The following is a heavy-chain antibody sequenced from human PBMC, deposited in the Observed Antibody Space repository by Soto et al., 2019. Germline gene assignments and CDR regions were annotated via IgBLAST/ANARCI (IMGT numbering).Heavy chain of an antibody. CDR1: VGSISSGGYS. J-gene: IGHJ5*02. CDR3: ARVPDR. Sequence: QLQLQESGSGLVKPSQPLSLTCAVSVGSISSGGYSWSWIRQPPGKGLEWIGYIYHSGSTYYNPSLQILVTISVDRSKNQLSLKLSSVPDADTAVYYCARVPDRCGQGTLVTVSS. V-gene: IGHV4-30-2*01. CDR2: IYHSGST. D-gene: IGHD2-2*01.